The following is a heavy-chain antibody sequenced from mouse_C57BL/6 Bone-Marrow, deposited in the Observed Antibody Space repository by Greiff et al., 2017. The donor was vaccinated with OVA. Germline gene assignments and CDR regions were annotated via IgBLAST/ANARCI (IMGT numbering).Heavy chain of an antibody. D-gene: IGHD1-1*01. CDR2: IDPSDSYT. Sequence: QVQLQQPGAELVRPGTSVKLSCKASGYTFTSYWMHWVKQRPGQGLEWIGVIDPSDSYTNYNQKFKGKATLTVDTSSSTAYMQLSSLTSEDSAVYYCARSEKNRFIYYYGRHFDYWGQGTTLTVSS. V-gene: IGHV1-59*01. CDR1: GYTFTSYW. CDR3: ARSEKNRFIYYYGRHFDY. J-gene: IGHJ2*01.